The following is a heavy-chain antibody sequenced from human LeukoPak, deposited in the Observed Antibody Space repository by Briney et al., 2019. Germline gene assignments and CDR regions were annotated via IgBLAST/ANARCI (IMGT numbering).Heavy chain of an antibody. D-gene: IGHD6-19*01. V-gene: IGHV3-30*02. CDR1: GFTFSSYG. CDR2: IRYDGSNK. J-gene: IGHJ4*02. CDR3: AKDEGSGWYSRGGYYFDY. Sequence: GGSLRLSCAASGFTFSSYGMHWVRQAPGKGLEWVAFIRYDGSNKYYADSVKGRFTISRDNSKNTLYLQMNSLRAEDTAVYYCAKDEGSGWYSRGGYYFDYWGQGTLVTVSS.